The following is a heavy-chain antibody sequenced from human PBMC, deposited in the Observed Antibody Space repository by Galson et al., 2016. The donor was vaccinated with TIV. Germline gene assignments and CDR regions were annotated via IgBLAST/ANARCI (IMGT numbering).Heavy chain of an antibody. CDR3: AEGGSWYDY. J-gene: IGHJ4*02. CDR2: ISGSADRADRA. Sequence: SLRLSCAASGFTFETYAMTWVRQAPGKGLEWVSVISGSADRADRAYYADSVGGRFTISRDNSKNTVFLEMNSLTVEDTAVYYCAEGGSWYDYWGPGTLVTVSS. D-gene: IGHD6-13*01. CDR1: GFTFETYA. V-gene: IGHV3-23*01.